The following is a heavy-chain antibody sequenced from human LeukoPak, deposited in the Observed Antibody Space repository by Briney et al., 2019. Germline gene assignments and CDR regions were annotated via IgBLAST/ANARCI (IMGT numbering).Heavy chain of an antibody. CDR1: GFTFSSYS. V-gene: IGHV3-21*01. CDR3: ARDLREYQLLYNFDY. D-gene: IGHD2-2*02. Sequence: PGGSLRLSCAASGFTFSSYSMNWVRQAPGKGLEWVSSISSSSSYIYYADSVKGRFTISRDNAKNYLYLQMNSLRAEDTAVYYCARDLREYQLLYNFDYWGQGNLVTVSS. J-gene: IGHJ4*02. CDR2: ISSSSSYI.